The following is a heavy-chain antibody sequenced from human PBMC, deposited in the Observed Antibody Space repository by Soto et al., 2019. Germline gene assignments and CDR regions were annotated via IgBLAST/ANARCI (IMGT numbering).Heavy chain of an antibody. CDR1: SGSVSSGTYY. V-gene: IGHV4-61*01. Sequence: QVQLQESGPGLVRPSDTLSLTCSAASGSVSSGTYYWSWIRQPPGRGLEWIGKIYSSGSTNYNPGLKSRVTISAATSKNQFTLILSSVTAADSAMDYCARDSEAAGYHYWGQGTLVTVSS. J-gene: IGHJ4*02. CDR3: ARDSEAAGYHY. D-gene: IGHD5-18*01. CDR2: IYSSGST.